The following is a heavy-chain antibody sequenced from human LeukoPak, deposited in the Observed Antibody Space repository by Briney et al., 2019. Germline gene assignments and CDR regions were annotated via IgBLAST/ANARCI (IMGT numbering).Heavy chain of an antibody. D-gene: IGHD3-9*01. CDR3: VRESEYFDWLLDH. CDR2: ISSDGRST. CDR1: GLTFSRNW. V-gene: IGHV3-74*01. Sequence: PGGSLRLTCAASGLTFSRNWMHWVRQAPGKGLVWVSRISSDGRSTTYADSVKGRFIISRDDAKNKLYLQMNNLRGRDTAGYYFVRESEYFDWLLDHWVQGTMVTVSS. J-gene: IGHJ5*02.